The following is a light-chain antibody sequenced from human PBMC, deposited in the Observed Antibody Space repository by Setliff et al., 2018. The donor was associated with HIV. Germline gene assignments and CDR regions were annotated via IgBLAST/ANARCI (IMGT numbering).Light chain of an antibody. CDR3: AAWDNSLKGYV. Sequence: QSALTQPPSASGTPGQRVTISCSGSSSNIGVNIVNWYQHLPGTAPKLLIYNINQRPSGVPDRFSGSKSGTSASLAISGLQPEDEADYYCAAWDNSLKGYVFGSGTKVTV. J-gene: IGLJ1*01. CDR1: SSNIGVNI. CDR2: NIN. V-gene: IGLV1-44*01.